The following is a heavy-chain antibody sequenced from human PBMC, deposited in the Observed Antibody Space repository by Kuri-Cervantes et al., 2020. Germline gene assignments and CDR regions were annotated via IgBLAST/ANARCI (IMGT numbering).Heavy chain of an antibody. Sequence: GGSLRLSCVASGFTFDDYAMHWVRQVPGKGLEWVSGISWNSNKIGYADSVKGRFTIPRDNAKNSLYLQMNSLRAEDTAVYYCARAPPTYVLLWFLGAFDIWGQGTMVTVSS. D-gene: IGHD3-10*01. V-gene: IGHV3-9*01. CDR2: ISWNSNKI. CDR1: GFTFDDYA. J-gene: IGHJ3*02. CDR3: ARAPPTYVLLWFLGAFDI.